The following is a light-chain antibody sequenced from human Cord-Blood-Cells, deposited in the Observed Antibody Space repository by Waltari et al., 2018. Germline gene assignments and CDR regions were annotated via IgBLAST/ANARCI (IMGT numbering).Light chain of an antibody. CDR2: GAS. CDR1: QSVSSN. J-gene: IGKJ3*01. V-gene: IGKV3-15*01. Sequence: EIVMTQSPATLSLSPGEGATLSCRAIQSVSSNLAGYQQKPGQAPRLLIYGASTRPTGIPARFCGSGSGTECTLTISSLQSEDVAVYYCQQYNNWPPFTFGPGTKVDIK. CDR3: QQYNNWPPFT.